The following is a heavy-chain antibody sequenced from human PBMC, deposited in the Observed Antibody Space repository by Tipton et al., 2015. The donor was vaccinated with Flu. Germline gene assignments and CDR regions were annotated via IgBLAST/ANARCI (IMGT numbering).Heavy chain of an antibody. J-gene: IGHJ4*02. CDR1: GFTFSSYA. Sequence: SLRLSCAASGFTFSSYAMSWVRQAPGKGLEWVSAISGSGGSTYYADSVKGRFTISRDNSKNTLYLQMNSLRAEDTAVYYCAKSRGYSYGYIAGDYWGQGTLLTVSS. CDR2: ISGSGGST. CDR3: AKSRGYSYGYIAGDY. V-gene: IGHV3-23*01. D-gene: IGHD5-18*01.